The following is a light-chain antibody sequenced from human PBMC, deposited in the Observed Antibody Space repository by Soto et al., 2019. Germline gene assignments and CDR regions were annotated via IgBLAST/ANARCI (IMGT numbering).Light chain of an antibody. CDR3: QQSYSTLGIT. J-gene: IGKJ5*01. Sequence: DIQMTQSPSTLSGSVGDRVTITCRASQSISSYLNWYQQKPGKAPKLLIYAASSLQSGVPSRFSGSGSGTDFTLTISSLQPEDFATYYCQQSYSTLGITFGQGTRLEIK. V-gene: IGKV1-39*01. CDR1: QSISSY. CDR2: AAS.